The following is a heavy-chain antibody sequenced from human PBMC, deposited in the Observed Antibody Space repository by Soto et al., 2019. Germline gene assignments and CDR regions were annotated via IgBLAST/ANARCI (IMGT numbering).Heavy chain of an antibody. J-gene: IGHJ6*02. CDR1: GGTFSSYA. D-gene: IGHD2-2*02. CDR3: ARDQVVPAAINYYYYGMDV. Sequence: ASVKVSCKASGGTFSSYAMSWVRQAPGQGLEWMGGIIPIFGTANYAQKFQGRVTITADESTSTAYMELSSLRSEDTAVYYCARDQVVPAAINYYYYGMDVWGQGTTVTVSS. V-gene: IGHV1-69*13. CDR2: IIPIFGTA.